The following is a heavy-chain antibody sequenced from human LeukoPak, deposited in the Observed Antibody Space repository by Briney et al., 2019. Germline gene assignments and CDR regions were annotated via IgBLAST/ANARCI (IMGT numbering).Heavy chain of an antibody. D-gene: IGHD3-10*01. Sequence: HPGGSLRLSCAASGFTFSSYWMSWVRQAPGKGLEWVSIIFSGGETNNGDSVKGRFNISRDTSKNTVYLQMNSLRVEDSAVYYCARQGDSMVRGLHVYYYGMDVWGQGTTVTVSS. CDR3: ARQGDSMVRGLHVYYYGMDV. J-gene: IGHJ6*02. CDR1: GFTFSSYW. V-gene: IGHV3-66*04. CDR2: IFSGGET.